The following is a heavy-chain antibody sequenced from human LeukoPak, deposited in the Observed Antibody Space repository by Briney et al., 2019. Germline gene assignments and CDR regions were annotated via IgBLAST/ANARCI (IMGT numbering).Heavy chain of an antibody. CDR2: INPNSGGT. V-gene: IGHV1-2*02. D-gene: IGHD3-10*01. Sequence: AASVKVSCKASGYTFTGYYMHWVRQAPGQGLEWMGWINPNSGGTNYAQKLQGRVTMTRDTSISTAYMELSRLRSDDTAVYYCETRVRGVSYDAFDIWVQGTMVTVSS. CDR1: GYTFTGYY. J-gene: IGHJ3*02. CDR3: ETRVRGVSYDAFDI.